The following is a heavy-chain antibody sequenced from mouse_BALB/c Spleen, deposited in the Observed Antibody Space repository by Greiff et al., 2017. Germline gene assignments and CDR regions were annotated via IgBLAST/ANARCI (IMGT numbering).Heavy chain of an antibody. V-gene: IGHV14-3*02. J-gene: IGHJ3*01. CDR3: AYGNDGAY. CDR1: GFNIKDTY. CDR2: IDPANGNT. D-gene: IGHD2-2*01. Sequence: EVKLQESGAELVKPGASVKLSCTASGFNIKDTYMHWVKQRPEKGLEWIGRIDPANGNTKYDPKFQGKATITADTSSNTAYLQFSSLTSEDTAVYYCAYGNDGAYWGQGTLVTVSA.